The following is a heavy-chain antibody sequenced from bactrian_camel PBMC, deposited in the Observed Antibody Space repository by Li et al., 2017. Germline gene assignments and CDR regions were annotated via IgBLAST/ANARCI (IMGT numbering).Heavy chain of an antibody. Sequence: HVQLVESGGGSVQAGGSLKLSCVASGFTFSSDFRGYCMGWFRQGPGKEREGVGAIVTAGRITDTYYSDSVKGRFTMSQDADKNTLYLQMNNLKPEDTAMYYCASGGRVGSGGNCYEWEYNLWGQGTQVTVS. D-gene: IGHD2*01. V-gene: IGHV3S1*01. J-gene: IGHJ4*01. CDR2: IVTAGRITDT. CDR1: GFTFSSDFRGYC. CDR3: ASGGRVGSGGNCYEWEYNL.